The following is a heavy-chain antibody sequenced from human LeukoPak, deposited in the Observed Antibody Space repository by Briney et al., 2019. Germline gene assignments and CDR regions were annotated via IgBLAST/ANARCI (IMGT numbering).Heavy chain of an antibody. CDR1: GGSISSYY. CDR2: IYTSGST. Sequence: PSETLSLTCTVSGGSISSYYWSWIRQPAGKGLEWIGRIYTSGSTNYNPSLKSRVTMSVDTSKNQFSLKLSSVTAADTAVYYCAGIAVITPLPVAAFDIWGQGTMVTVSS. J-gene: IGHJ3*02. D-gene: IGHD3-22*01. CDR3: AGIAVITPLPVAAFDI. V-gene: IGHV4-4*07.